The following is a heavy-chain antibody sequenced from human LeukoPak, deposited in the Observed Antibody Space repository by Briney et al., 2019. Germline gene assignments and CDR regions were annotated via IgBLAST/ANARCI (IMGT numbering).Heavy chain of an antibody. D-gene: IGHD1-26*01. V-gene: IGHV3-72*01. CDR1: GFILSDHY. CDR3: VRAATDATNYYSAY. Sequence: GGSLRLSCAASGFILSDHYMDWVRQAPGKGLEWVVRTRNKPRSYTTEYAASVKGRFTNSRDDSQSSLYLQMNSLKTEDTAVYFCVRAATDATNYYSAYWGQGTLVTVSS. CDR2: TRNKPRSYTT. J-gene: IGHJ4*02.